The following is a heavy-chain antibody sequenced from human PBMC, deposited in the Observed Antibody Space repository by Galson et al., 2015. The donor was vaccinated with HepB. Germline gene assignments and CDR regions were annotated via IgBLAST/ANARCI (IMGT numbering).Heavy chain of an antibody. Sequence: SVKVSCKASGGTFSSYAISWVRQAPGQGLEWMGGIIPIFGTANYAQKFQGRVTITADESTSTAYMELSSLRSEDTAVYYCARGGGCSSTSCYDYYYYYGMDVWGQGTTVTVSS. J-gene: IGHJ6*02. CDR3: ARGGGCSSTSCYDYYYYYGMDV. CDR1: GGTFSSYA. CDR2: IIPIFGTA. D-gene: IGHD2-2*01. V-gene: IGHV1-69*13.